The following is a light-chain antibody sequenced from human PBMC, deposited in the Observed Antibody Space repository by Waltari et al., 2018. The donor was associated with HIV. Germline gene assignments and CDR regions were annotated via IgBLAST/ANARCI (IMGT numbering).Light chain of an antibody. Sequence: DILMTQSPNSLAVSLGERATINCRSSRTLVPSSDSRNCLAWYQQKPGQSPKWLIYWASTRASGVPDRFSGSGSGTNFSLTISTLQTDDVTLYYCQQYCSLGPTFGGGTKVEIK. CDR1: RTLVPSSDSRNC. J-gene: IGKJ4*01. CDR2: WAS. CDR3: QQYCSLGPT. V-gene: IGKV4-1*01.